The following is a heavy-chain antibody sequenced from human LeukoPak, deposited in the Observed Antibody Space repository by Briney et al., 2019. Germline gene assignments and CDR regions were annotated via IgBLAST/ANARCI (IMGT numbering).Heavy chain of an antibody. V-gene: IGHV3-21*01. J-gene: IGHJ4*02. CDR1: GFTFSSYS. D-gene: IGHD2-15*01. Sequence: GGSLRLSCAAPGFTFSSYSMYWVRQAPGKGLEWVSFISSGSNYIYYIDSVKGRFTISRDNAKNSLYLQMNSLRVEDTAIYYCARVGCSGGTCYDYWGQGTLVTVSS. CDR3: ARVGCSGGTCYDY. CDR2: ISSGSNYI.